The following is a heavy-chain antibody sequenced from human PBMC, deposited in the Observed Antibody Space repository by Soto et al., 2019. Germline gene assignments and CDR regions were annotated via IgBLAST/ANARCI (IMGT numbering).Heavy chain of an antibody. D-gene: IGHD6-6*01. V-gene: IGHV3-23*01. Sequence: GGSLRLSCAASGFTFSSYAMSWVRQAPGKGLEWVSAISGSGGSTYYADSVKGRFTISRDNSKNTLYLQMNSLRAEDTAVYYCAKDGVSSIAARPYYYYGMDVWGQGTTVTVSS. CDR3: AKDGVSSIAARPYYYYGMDV. CDR2: ISGSGGST. J-gene: IGHJ6*02. CDR1: GFTFSSYA.